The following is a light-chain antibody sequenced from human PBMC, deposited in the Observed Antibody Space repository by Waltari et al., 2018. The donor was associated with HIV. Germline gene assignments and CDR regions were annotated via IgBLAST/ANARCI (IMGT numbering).Light chain of an antibody. CDR3: QECSSWPPRWT. J-gene: IGKJ1*01. CDR1: QSVTSK. CDR2: NAS. Sequence: EIVMTQSPAALSVSPGDRATLSCRASQSVTSKLVWYQQRPGQAPRLLIYNASTRATGVPDRFSGSGSGTEFTLTISSLQSEDFAVYYCQECSSWPPRWTFGQGTRVEIK. V-gene: IGKV3-15*01.